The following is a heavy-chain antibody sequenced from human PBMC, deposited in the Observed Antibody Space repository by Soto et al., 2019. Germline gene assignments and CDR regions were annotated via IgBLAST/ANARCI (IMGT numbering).Heavy chain of an antibody. J-gene: IGHJ4*02. CDR1: GDSVALKIAA. Sequence: SQTLSLTCAISGDSVALKIAAWNWIMHSPSRFLEWLGRTYYRSSCYNDYSVSVKSRITVTPDTSKNQFSLHLNSVTPEDTAVYYCATLAGSGSYRDLYFDNWGQGTPVTVSS. CDR2: TYYRSSCYN. D-gene: IGHD1-26*01. V-gene: IGHV6-1*01. CDR3: ATLAGSGSYRDLYFDN.